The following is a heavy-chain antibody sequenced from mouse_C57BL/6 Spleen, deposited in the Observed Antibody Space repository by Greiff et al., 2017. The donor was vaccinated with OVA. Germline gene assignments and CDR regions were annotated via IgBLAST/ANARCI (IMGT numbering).Heavy chain of an antibody. CDR3: ARDYYGSSYDRYAMDY. J-gene: IGHJ4*01. D-gene: IGHD1-1*01. V-gene: IGHV1-56*01. Sequence: QVQLQQSGPELVRPGASVKISCKAPGYTFTSHWMQWVRQRPGQGLAWIGEIFPGSGSTYYNEKFKGKATLTVDTSSSTAYMQLSSLTSEDSAVYFCARDYYGSSYDRYAMDYWGQGTSVTVSS. CDR1: GYTFTSHW. CDR2: IFPGSGST.